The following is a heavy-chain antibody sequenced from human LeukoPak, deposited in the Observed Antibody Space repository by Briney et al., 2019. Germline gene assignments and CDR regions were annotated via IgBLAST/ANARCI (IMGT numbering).Heavy chain of an antibody. CDR2: IKQDGSEK. CDR3: ARDSTVTLSYGMDV. J-gene: IGHJ6*02. D-gene: IGHD4-17*01. V-gene: IGHV3-7*03. Sequence: PGGSLRLSCAASGFTFSTYWMTWVRQAPGKGLEWVANIKQDGSEKYYVGFVKGRFTISRDNAKNSLYLQMNSLRAEDSAVCYCARDSTVTLSYGMDVWGQGTTVTVSS. CDR1: GFTFSTYW.